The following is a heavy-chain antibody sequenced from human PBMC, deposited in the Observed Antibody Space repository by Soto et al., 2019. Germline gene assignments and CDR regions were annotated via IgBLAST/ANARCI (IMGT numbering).Heavy chain of an antibody. Sequence: GASVKVSCKDSGYTFTGYYMHCVRQDPGQGLEGMGWINPNSGGTNYAKKFQGRVTMTMDTSISTAYVELSRLRSDDTAVYYCASLGIIAVVLTAEYYFDFWGQGTLVTVSS. CDR3: ASLGIIAVVLTAEYYFDF. D-gene: IGHD2-21*02. J-gene: IGHJ4*02. CDR2: INPNSGGT. V-gene: IGHV1-2*02. CDR1: GYTFTGYY.